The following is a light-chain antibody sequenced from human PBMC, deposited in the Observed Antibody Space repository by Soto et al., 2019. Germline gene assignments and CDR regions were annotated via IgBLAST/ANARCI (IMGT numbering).Light chain of an antibody. V-gene: IGLV1-51*01. CDR1: SSDIGNNY. J-gene: IGLJ2*01. CDR3: GTWDSSLSAVV. CDR2: DNN. Sequence: QSVLTQPPSVSAAPGQKVTISCSGSSSDIGNNYVSWYQQLPGTAPKLLIYDNNKRPSGIPDRFSGSKSGTSATLGITGLQTGDEANYYCGTWDSSLSAVVFGAGTKPPS.